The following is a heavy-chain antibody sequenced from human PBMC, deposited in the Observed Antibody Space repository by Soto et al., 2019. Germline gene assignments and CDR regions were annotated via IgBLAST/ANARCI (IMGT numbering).Heavy chain of an antibody. CDR3: ANVPIWCSSTSCYTEGFDY. CDR2: ISAGGST. J-gene: IGHJ4*02. D-gene: IGHD2-2*02. CDR1: GFTFSSYA. Sequence: TGGSLRLSCAASGFTFSSYAMSWVRQAPGKGLEWVSVISAGGSTYYADSVKGRFTVSRANSKNTLYLQMNSLRAEDTAVYYCANVPIWCSSTSCYTEGFDYWGQGTLVTVSS. V-gene: IGHV3-23*01.